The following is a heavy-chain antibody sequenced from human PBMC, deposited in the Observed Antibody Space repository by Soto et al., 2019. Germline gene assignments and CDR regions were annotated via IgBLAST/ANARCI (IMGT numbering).Heavy chain of an antibody. J-gene: IGHJ6*03. CDR3: ARERAYYFWSDYYYMDV. Sequence: GGSLRLSCAASGFTVSSNYMSWVRQAPGKGLEWVSVIYSGGSTYYADSVKGRFTISRDNSKNTLYLQMNSLRAEDTAVYYCARERAYYFWSDYYYMDVWGKGTTVTVSS. D-gene: IGHD3-3*01. CDR1: GFTVSSNY. V-gene: IGHV3-66*01. CDR2: IYSGGST.